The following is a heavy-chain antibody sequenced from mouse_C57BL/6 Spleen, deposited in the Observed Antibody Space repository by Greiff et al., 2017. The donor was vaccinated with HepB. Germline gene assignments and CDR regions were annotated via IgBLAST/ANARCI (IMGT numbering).Heavy chain of an antibody. V-gene: IGHV1-26*01. J-gene: IGHJ1*03. CDR1: GYTFTDYY. CDR2: INPNNGGT. CDR3: ARSKLSYFDV. Sequence: EVQLQQSGPELVKPGASVKISCKASGYTFTDYYMNWVKQSHGKSLEWIGDINPNNGGTSYNQKFKGKATLTVDKSSSTAYMELRSLTSEDSAVYYCARSKLSYFDVWGTGTTVTVSS. D-gene: IGHD1-1*02.